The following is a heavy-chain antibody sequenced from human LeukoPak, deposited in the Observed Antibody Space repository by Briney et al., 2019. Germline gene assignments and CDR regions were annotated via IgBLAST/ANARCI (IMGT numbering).Heavy chain of an antibody. D-gene: IGHD6-19*01. J-gene: IGHJ4*02. CDR2: IWYDGSNK. CDR3: ARDQEEAVAVYFDY. CDR1: GFNFSSYG. V-gene: IGHV3-33*01. Sequence: GGSLRLSCAASGFNFSSYGMHWVRKAPGKGLEWVPVIWYDGSNKYYADSVKGRFTISRDNYKNTLYLQLNSLRAEDTAVYYCARDQEEAVAVYFDYWGQGTLVTVSS.